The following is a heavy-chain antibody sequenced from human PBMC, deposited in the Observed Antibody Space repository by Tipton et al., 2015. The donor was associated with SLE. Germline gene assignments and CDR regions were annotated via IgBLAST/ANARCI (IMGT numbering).Heavy chain of an antibody. CDR3: ASLPQGYCSTINCSPRMDV. J-gene: IGHJ6*04. V-gene: IGHV4-59*01. CDR1: GGTIVNYF. Sequence: TLSLTCTVSGGTIVNYFWTWIRQPPGKGLEFIGNIFYGGGTTYSPSLKSRLTISVDTSKNQLSLRLGSVTAADTAVYYCASLPQGYCSTINCSPRMDVWGKGTTVTVSS. CDR2: IFYGGGT. D-gene: IGHD2-2*01.